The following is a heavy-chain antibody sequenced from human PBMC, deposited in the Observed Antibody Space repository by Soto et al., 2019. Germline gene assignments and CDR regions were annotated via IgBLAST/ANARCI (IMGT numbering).Heavy chain of an antibody. J-gene: IGHJ4*02. CDR2: IWYDGSNK. D-gene: IGHD6-13*01. CDR1: GFTFSSYD. V-gene: IGHV3-33*01. Sequence: QVQLVESGGGVVQPGRSLRLSCAASGFTFSSYDMHWVRQAPGKGLEWVAVIWYDGSNKYYADSVKGRFTISRDNSKNTLFLQMNRLRAEDTAVYYCAREGSSSSWHLDGYWGQGNLVTVSS. CDR3: AREGSSSSWHLDGY.